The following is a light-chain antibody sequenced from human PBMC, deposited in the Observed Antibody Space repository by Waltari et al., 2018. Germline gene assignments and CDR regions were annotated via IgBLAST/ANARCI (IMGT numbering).Light chain of an antibody. CDR2: RAS. Sequence: EIVMTQSPATLSVPPGERATLSCRASQNVTTHLAWYQQKPGQPPRLLIHRASIRATDIPGRFSGSGSGTEFTLTISGLQSEDFAVYFCQHYNNWPLTFGGGTKVEIK. V-gene: IGKV3-15*01. J-gene: IGKJ4*01. CDR3: QHYNNWPLT. CDR1: QNVTTH.